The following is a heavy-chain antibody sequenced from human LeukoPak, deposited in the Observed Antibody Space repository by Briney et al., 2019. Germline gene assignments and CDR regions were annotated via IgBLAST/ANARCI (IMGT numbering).Heavy chain of an antibody. J-gene: IGHJ4*02. CDR2: IDGSGGSA. V-gene: IGHV3-23*01. D-gene: IGHD5-24*01. Sequence: GGSLRLSCAASGFTFSSYAMSWVRQAPGKGLEWVSGIDGSGGSANYADSVRGRLTISRDNSKNTLYLQMNSLRPEDTGVYYCAKDQETATVFDYWGQGTLVTVSS. CDR3: AKDQETATVFDY. CDR1: GFTFSSYA.